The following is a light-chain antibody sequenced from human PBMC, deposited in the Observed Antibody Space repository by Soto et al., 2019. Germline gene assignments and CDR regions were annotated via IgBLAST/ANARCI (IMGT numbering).Light chain of an antibody. J-gene: IGKJ1*01. Sequence: EIVVTQSPATLSASPVERVTLTCRASQFVSTRLAWYQQRPGQVPRLLIYDAYTRALGISARFSGSGSGTEFTLTISSLQSEDFALYYCEEYFQWPPGMFGPGTTVDIK. CDR3: EEYFQWPPGM. CDR2: DAY. V-gene: IGKV3-15*01. CDR1: QFVSTR.